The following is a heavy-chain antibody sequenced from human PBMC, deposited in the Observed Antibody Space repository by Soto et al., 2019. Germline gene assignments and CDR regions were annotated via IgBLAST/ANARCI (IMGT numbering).Heavy chain of an antibody. Sequence: SETLSLTCAVYGWSFSGYYWSWIRQQPGKGLEWIGEINHSGSTNYNPSLKSRVTISVDTSKNQFSLKLSSVTAADTAVYYCARVRHYDFWSGYPQKNWFDPWGQGTLVTVSS. V-gene: IGHV4-34*01. CDR2: INHSGST. CDR1: GWSFSGYY. D-gene: IGHD3-3*01. J-gene: IGHJ5*02. CDR3: ARVRHYDFWSGYPQKNWFDP.